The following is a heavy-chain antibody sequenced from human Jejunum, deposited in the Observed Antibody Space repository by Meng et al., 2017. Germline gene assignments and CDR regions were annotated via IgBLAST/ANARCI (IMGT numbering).Heavy chain of an antibody. CDR2: ISAYSGNT. D-gene: IGHD4-17*01. Sequence: QVQLGQSGAEVKKPGASVKVSCKPSGYPFTTNGITWVRQAPGQGLEWMGWISAYSGNTNYAQKVQGRVTLTTDTSTTTAYMELRSLRSDDTAVYYCARSRDYAHDYWGQGTLVTVSS. CDR3: ARSRDYAHDY. J-gene: IGHJ4*02. V-gene: IGHV1-18*01. CDR1: GYPFTTNG.